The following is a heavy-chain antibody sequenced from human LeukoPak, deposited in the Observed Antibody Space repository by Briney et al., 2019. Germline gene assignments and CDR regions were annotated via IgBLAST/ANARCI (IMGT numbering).Heavy chain of an antibody. V-gene: IGHV4-39*07. J-gene: IGHJ1*01. CDR1: GGSISSSIDY. CDR3: ARESPAATSHFQH. CDR2: IYYSGTT. Sequence: SETLSLTCTVSGGSISSSIDYWGWTRQTPGTGLEWIGSIYYSGTTYYNPSLESRVTISVDTSKNQFSLNLRSVTAADTAVYYCARESPAATSHFQHWGQGTLVTVSS. D-gene: IGHD6-13*01.